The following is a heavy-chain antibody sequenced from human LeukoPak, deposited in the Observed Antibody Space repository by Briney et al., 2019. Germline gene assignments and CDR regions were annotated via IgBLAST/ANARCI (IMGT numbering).Heavy chain of an antibody. CDR1: GYTFTGYY. CDR3: ARVRIAAAGTLD. V-gene: IGHV1-2*02. J-gene: IGHJ4*02. Sequence: ASVKVSCKASGYTFTGYYMHWVRQAPGRGLEWMGWINPNSGGTNYAQKFQGRVTMTRDTSISTAYMELSRLRSDDTAVYYCARVRIAAAGTLDWGQGTLVTVSS. D-gene: IGHD6-13*01. CDR2: INPNSGGT.